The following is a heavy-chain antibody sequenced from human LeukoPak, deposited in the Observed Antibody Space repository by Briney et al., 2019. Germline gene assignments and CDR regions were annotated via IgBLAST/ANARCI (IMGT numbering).Heavy chain of an antibody. J-gene: IGHJ1*01. D-gene: IGHD3-22*01. V-gene: IGHV1-18*01. CDR3: ARDSYYYDSSGYYHH. CDR2: ISAYIGNT. Sequence: GASVNVSCTASGYTFTTYGISWVRQAPGQGLEWMGWISAYIGNTKYAQKHQGRVTMTTDTSTSTAFMELRSLRSDDTAVYYCARDSYYYDSSGYYHHWGQGTLVTVSS. CDR1: GYTFTTYG.